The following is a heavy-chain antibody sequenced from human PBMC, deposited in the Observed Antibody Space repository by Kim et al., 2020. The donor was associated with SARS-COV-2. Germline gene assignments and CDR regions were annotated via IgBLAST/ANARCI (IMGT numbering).Heavy chain of an antibody. V-gene: IGHV3-21*01. D-gene: IGHD3-10*01. CDR1: GFTFSSYS. Sequence: GGSLRLSCAASGFTFSSYSMNWVRQAPGKGLEWVSSISSDSSYIYYADSVQGRFTISRDNAKNSLYLQMNSLRAEDTAVYYCARDGSGSYYPFDYWGQGT. CDR3: ARDGSGSYYPFDY. CDR2: ISSDSSYI. J-gene: IGHJ4*02.